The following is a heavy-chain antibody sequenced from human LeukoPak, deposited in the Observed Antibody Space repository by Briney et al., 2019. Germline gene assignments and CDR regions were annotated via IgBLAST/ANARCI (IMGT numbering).Heavy chain of an antibody. J-gene: IGHJ3*02. CDR3: ARKPARYCSGGSCQDDAFDI. V-gene: IGHV3-30-3*01. CDR1: GFTFSSYA. Sequence: GGSLRLSCAASGFTFSSYAMHWVRQAPGKGLEWVAVISYDGSNKYYADSVKGRFTISRDNSKNTLYLQMNSLRAEDTAVYYCARKPARYCSGGSCQDDAFDIWGQGTMVTVSS. CDR2: ISYDGSNK. D-gene: IGHD2-15*01.